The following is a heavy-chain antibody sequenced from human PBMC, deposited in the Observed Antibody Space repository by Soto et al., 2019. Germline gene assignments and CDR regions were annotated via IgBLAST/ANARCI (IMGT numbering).Heavy chain of an antibody. CDR2: VNPSGGST. D-gene: IGHD2-15*01. CDR1: GYIFTAYS. J-gene: IGHJ1*01. V-gene: IGHV1-46*01. CDR3: AREENCSDGICYAEYFQR. Sequence: QVQLEQSGAEVKKPGASVKVSCKASGYIFTAYSMHWVRRAPGQGLQWMGVVNPSGGSTNYAQKFQGRSTLTRDTSRNTCYMDLSSLTSEDTAVYYCAREENCSDGICYAEYFQRRGQGTLVTVSS.